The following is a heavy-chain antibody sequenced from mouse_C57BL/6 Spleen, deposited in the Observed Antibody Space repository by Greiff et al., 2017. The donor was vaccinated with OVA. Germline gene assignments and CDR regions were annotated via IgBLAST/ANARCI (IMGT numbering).Heavy chain of an antibody. D-gene: IGHD1-1*01. CDR3: ARTSSYRYFDV. CDR2: IDPSDSYT. Sequence: QVQLQQSGAELVKPGASVKLSCKASGYTFTSYWMQWVKQRPGQGLEWIGEIDPSDSYTNYNQKFKGKATLTVDTSSSTAYMQLSSLTSEDSAVYYCARTSSYRYFDVWGTGTTVTVSS. CDR1: GYTFTSYW. J-gene: IGHJ1*03. V-gene: IGHV1-50*01.